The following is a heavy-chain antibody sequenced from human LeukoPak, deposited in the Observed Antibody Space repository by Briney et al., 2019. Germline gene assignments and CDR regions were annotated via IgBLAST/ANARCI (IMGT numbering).Heavy chain of an antibody. CDR1: GYSVTSYA. J-gene: IGHJ4*02. D-gene: IGHD6-6*01. CDR2: INTHTGNP. Sequence: ASVKVSCKASGYSVTSYAMNWVRQAPGQGLEWMGWINTHTGNPTYAQGFTGRFVFSLDTSVSTAYLQISSLKAEDTAVYYCARDLEAQTTSSKGLGYWGQGTLVTVSS. V-gene: IGHV7-4-1*02. CDR3: ARDLEAQTTSSKGLGY.